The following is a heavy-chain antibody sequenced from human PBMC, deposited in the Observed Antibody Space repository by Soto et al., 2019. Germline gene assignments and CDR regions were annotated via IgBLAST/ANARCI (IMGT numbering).Heavy chain of an antibody. CDR1: GGSFSGYY. CDR2: INHSGST. J-gene: IGHJ4*02. Sequence: SETLSLTCAVYGGSFSGYYWSWIRQPPGKGLEWIGEINHSGSTNYNPSLKSRVTISVDTSKNQFSLKLSSVTAADTAVYYCAITYYDFWSGYYSYYFDYWGQGTLVTVSS. V-gene: IGHV4-34*01. D-gene: IGHD3-3*01. CDR3: AITYYDFWSGYYSYYFDY.